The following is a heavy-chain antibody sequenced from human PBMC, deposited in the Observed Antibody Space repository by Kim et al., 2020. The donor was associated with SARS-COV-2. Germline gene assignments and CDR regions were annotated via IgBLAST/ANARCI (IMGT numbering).Heavy chain of an antibody. J-gene: IGHJ5*02. D-gene: IGHD6-19*01. V-gene: IGHV4-38-2*02. CDR3: ARDLWWQWLANPKGNWFDP. CDR1: GYSISSGYY. Sequence: SETLSLTCTVSGYSISSGYYWGWIRQPPGKGLEWIGSIYHSGSTYYNPSLKSRVTISVDTSKNQFSLKLSSVTAADTAVYYCARDLWWQWLANPKGNWFDPWGQGTLVTVSS. CDR2: IYHSGST.